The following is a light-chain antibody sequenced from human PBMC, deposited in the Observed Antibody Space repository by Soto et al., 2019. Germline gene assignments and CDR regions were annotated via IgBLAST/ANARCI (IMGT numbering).Light chain of an antibody. CDR1: TGAVTSGYY. V-gene: IGLV7-43*01. J-gene: IGLJ3*02. CDR3: LLYYGGAQPWV. Sequence: QTVVTQEPSLTMSPGGTVTLTCASSTGAVTSGYYPNWFQQKPGKAPRPLIYSTSNKHSWTPARFSGSLLGGKAALTLSGVQPEDEAEYYCLLYYGGAQPWVFGGGTKLTVL. CDR2: STS.